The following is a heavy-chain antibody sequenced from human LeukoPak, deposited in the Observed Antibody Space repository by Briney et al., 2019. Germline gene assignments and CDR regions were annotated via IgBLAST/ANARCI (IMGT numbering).Heavy chain of an antibody. CDR3: AREILVDIVVVVAATHDAFDI. Sequence: ASVKVSCKASGYAFSAYYMHWVRQAPGQGLEWMGWINPNSGGTNYAQKFQGRVTMTRDTSISTAYMELSRLRSDDTAVYYCAREILVDIVVVVAATHDAFDIWGQGTMVTVSS. CDR2: INPNSGGT. V-gene: IGHV1-2*02. CDR1: GYAFSAYY. J-gene: IGHJ3*02. D-gene: IGHD2-15*01.